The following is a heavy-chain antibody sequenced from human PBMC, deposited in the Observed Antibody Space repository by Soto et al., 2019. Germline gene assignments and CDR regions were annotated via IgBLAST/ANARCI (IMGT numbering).Heavy chain of an antibody. Sequence: LGLSCAPSGVTFRSYARHWVRQTPGKGLEWVSGGSGSGTNSYFAKSVKGRFTVSRDNSKNTFYLEITGLGGYDTAVYYLAKGRSSAPDYFFDHWARGLLVTVS. CDR1: GVTFRSYA. CDR3: AKGRSSAPDYFFDH. D-gene: IGHD3-10*01. J-gene: IGHJ4*02. V-gene: IGHV3-23*01. CDR2: GSGSGTNS.